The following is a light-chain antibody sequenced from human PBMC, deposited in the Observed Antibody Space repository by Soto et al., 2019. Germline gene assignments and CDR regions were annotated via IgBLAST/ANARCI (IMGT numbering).Light chain of an antibody. CDR3: AAWDAGVSGPA. J-gene: IGLJ2*01. CDR1: SSNIGSKY. CDR2: RNN. V-gene: IGLV1-47*01. Sequence: QSVLTQPPSASGTPGQRVTISCSGSSSNIGSKYVYWYQQLPGTAPKLLMSRNNQRPSGVPDRFSGSKSGTSASLAISGLRSEDEADYYCAAWDAGVSGPAFGGGTKLTVL.